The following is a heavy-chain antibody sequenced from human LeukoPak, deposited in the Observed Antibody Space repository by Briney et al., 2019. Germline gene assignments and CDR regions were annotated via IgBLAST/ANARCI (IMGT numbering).Heavy chain of an antibody. J-gene: IGHJ6*02. CDR1: GGSFSGYY. V-gene: IGHV4-34*01. CDR3: AKDLKNVVMVVGATSSGMDV. D-gene: IGHD2-15*01. CDR2: INHSGST. Sequence: PSETLSLTCAVYGGSFSGYYWSWIRQSPGEGLEWIGEINHSGSTNYNPSLKSRVTISVDTSKNQFSLKVTSVTAADTAVYYCAKDLKNVVMVVGATSSGMDVWGQGTTVTVSS.